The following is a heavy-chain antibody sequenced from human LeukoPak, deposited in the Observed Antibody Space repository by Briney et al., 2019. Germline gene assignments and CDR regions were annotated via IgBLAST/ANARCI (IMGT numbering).Heavy chain of an antibody. CDR2: IYSGGST. J-gene: IGHJ4*02. CDR1: GFTVSSNY. D-gene: IGHD3-10*01. CDR3: ARVSYGSGSYLDH. V-gene: IGHV3-53*01. Sequence: GGSLRLSCAASGFTVSSNYMSWVRQAPGKGLEWVSVIYSGGSTYYADSVKGRFTISRDNSKNTLYLQMNSLRAEDTAVYYCARVSYGSGSYLDHWGQGTLVTVSS.